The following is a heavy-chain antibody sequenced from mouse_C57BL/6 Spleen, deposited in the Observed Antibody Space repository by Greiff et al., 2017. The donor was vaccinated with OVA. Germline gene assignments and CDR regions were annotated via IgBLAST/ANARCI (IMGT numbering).Heavy chain of an antibody. D-gene: IGHD5-1*01. Sequence: EVNVVESGGGLVKPGGSLKLSCAASGFTFSDYGMHWVRQAPEKGLEWVAYISSGSSTIYYADTVKGRFTISRDNAKNTLFLQMTSLRSEDTAMYYCARPYRSYAMDYWGQGTSVTVSS. CDR2: ISSGSSTI. J-gene: IGHJ4*01. CDR1: GFTFSDYG. V-gene: IGHV5-17*01. CDR3: ARPYRSYAMDY.